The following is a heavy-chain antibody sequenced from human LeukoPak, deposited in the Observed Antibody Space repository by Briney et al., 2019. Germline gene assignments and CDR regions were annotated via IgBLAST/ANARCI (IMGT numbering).Heavy chain of an antibody. Sequence: GGSLRLSCAASGFTFSNHWMGWVRQAPGKGPEWVANIKQDGSEKYYVDSVKGRFTISRDNAKNSLYLQMNSLRAEDTAVYYCVRDDDRPDNGLDYWGQGTLVTVSS. CDR1: GFTFSNHW. J-gene: IGHJ4*02. CDR3: VRDDDRPDNGLDY. D-gene: IGHD3-22*01. V-gene: IGHV3-7*01. CDR2: IKQDGSEK.